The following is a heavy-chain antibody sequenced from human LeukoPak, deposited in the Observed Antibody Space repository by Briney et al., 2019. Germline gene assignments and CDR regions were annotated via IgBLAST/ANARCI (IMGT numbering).Heavy chain of an antibody. Sequence: GGSLRLSCTASGFTFSAYAMMWVRQAPGKGPEWVSAIRGGGTSEFYADSVKGRFRISRDNSKDTLFLQMNSLRAEDTAAYYCARDPNGDYIGAFDMWGPGTMVTVSS. CDR2: IRGGGTSE. CDR3: ARDPNGDYIGAFDM. D-gene: IGHD4-17*01. J-gene: IGHJ3*02. CDR1: GFTFSAYA. V-gene: IGHV3-23*01.